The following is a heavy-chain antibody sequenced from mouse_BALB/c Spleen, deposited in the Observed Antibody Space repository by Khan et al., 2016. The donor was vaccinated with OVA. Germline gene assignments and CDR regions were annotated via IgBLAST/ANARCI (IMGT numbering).Heavy chain of an antibody. J-gene: IGHJ3*01. CDR2: INPSNGYT. CDR3: VRDGVYHRNGGGFAY. CDR1: GYTFTSYT. D-gene: IGHD2-14*01. Sequence: VELVESGAELARPGASVKMSCKASGYTFTSYTIHWIKLRPGQGLEWIGFINPSNGYTNYNQKFKDKATLTADKSSTTVYMQLSSLTSDDSAVYNCVRDGVYHRNGGGFAYWGQGTLVTVSA. V-gene: IGHV1-4*01.